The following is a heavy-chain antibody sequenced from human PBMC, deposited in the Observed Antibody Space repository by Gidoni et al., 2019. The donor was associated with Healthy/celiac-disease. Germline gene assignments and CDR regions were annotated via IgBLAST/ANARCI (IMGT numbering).Heavy chain of an antibody. V-gene: IGHV3-21*01. CDR1: GFTFSSYS. CDR2: ISSSSSYI. CDR3: ARGHYYDSSGYYWDYYYYGMDV. Sequence: EVQLVESGGGLVKPGGSLRLSCAASGFTFSSYSMTWVRQAPGKGLEWVSSISSSSSYIYYADSVKGRFTISRDNAKNSLYLQMNSLRAEDTAVYYCARGHYYDSSGYYWDYYYYGMDVWGQGTTVTVSS. D-gene: IGHD3-22*01. J-gene: IGHJ6*02.